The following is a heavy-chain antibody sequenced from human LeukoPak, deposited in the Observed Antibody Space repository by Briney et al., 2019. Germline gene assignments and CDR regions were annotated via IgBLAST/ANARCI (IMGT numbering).Heavy chain of an antibody. V-gene: IGHV1-69*01. D-gene: IGHD3-3*01. J-gene: IGHJ5*02. CDR1: GGIFSSYA. CDR2: IIPIFGTA. Sequence: GASVKVSCKASGGIFSSYACSWVRQAPGQGLEWMGGIIPIFGTANYVQKFQGRVTITADESTSTAYMELSSLRSEDTAVYYCARGNFWSGYPMYNWFDPWGQGTLVTVSS. CDR3: ARGNFWSGYPMYNWFDP.